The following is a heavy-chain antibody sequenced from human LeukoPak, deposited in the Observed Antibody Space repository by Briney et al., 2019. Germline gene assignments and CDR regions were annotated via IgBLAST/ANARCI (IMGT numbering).Heavy chain of an antibody. CDR3: ARDRPDSNYGGDYYYDGMDV. Sequence: GGSLRLSCAASGFTVSSNYMSWVRQAPGKGVEWVSVIYSGGSTYYADSVKGRFTISRHNSKNTLYLQMNSLRAEDTAVYYCARDRPDSNYGGDYYYDGMDVWGQGTTVTVSS. J-gene: IGHJ6*02. CDR1: GFTVSSNY. CDR2: IYSGGST. V-gene: IGHV3-53*04. D-gene: IGHD4-11*01.